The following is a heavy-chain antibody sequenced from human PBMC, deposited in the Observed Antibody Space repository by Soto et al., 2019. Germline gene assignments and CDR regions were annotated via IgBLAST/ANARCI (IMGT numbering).Heavy chain of an antibody. J-gene: IGHJ4*02. D-gene: IGHD3-10*01. CDR2: IYYSGST. V-gene: IGHV4-59*01. Sequence: PSETLSLTCTVSGGSISSYYWSWIRQPPGKGLEWIGYIYYSGSTNYNPSLKSRVTISVDTSKNQFSLKLSSVTAADTAVYYCARVGDHYEFDYWGQGTLVTVPS. CDR1: GGSISSYY. CDR3: ARVGDHYEFDY.